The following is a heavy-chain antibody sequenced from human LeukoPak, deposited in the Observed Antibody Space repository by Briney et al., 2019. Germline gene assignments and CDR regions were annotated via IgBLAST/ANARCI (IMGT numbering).Heavy chain of an antibody. CDR1: GYTFTDYY. D-gene: IGHD1-26*01. CDR2: INPNSGGT. Sequence: ASVKVSCKASGYTFTDYYMHWVRQAPGQGLEWMGWINPNSGGTNSVQKFQDRVTMTRDTSISTAYMELSRLRSDDTAVYYCAREGVVGAYDYWGEGMLVTVSS. V-gene: IGHV1-2*02. J-gene: IGHJ4*02. CDR3: AREGVVGAYDY.